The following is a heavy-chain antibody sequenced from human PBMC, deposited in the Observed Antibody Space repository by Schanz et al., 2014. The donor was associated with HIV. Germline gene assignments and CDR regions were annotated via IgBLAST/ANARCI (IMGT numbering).Heavy chain of an antibody. D-gene: IGHD3-3*01. Sequence: QVQLVESGGGVVQPGRSLRLSCAASGFTFSTFGMHWVRQARGQGLEWVAVIWYDGSYTSYADSVTGRFTISRDNSKNTMYLHMSSLRAEAAAVYYYAKDHYDFRLSPHDFWGQGTLVTVSS. J-gene: IGHJ4*02. CDR2: IWYDGSYT. CDR1: GFTFSTFG. CDR3: AKDHYDFRLSPHDF. V-gene: IGHV3-33*06.